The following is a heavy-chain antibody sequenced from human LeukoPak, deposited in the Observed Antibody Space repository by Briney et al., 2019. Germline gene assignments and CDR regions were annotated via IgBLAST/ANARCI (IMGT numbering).Heavy chain of an antibody. J-gene: IGHJ6*03. D-gene: IGHD6-13*01. CDR3: AKAGESSSWSRLYYYYYMDV. V-gene: IGHV3-9*01. Sequence: GGSLRLSCAASGFTFDDYAMHWVRQAPGKGLEWVSGISWNSGSIGYADSVKGRFTISRDNAKNSLHLQMNSLRAEDTALYYCAKAGESSSWSRLYYYYYMDVWGKGTTVTVSS. CDR2: ISWNSGSI. CDR1: GFTFDDYA.